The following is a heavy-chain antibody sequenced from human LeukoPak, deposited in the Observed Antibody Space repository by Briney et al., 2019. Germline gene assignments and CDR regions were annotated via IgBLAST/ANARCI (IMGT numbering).Heavy chain of an antibody. V-gene: IGHV4-39*07. CDR1: GFTFSTCAM. J-gene: IGHJ4*02. Sequence: GSLRLSCAASGFTFSTCAMSWIRQPPGKGLEWIGNIYYSGSTYYNPSLKSRVTISVDTSKKQFSLKLSSVTAADTAVYYCARGVYYYGSGSYYTKWGQGTLVTVSS. CDR2: IYYSGST. CDR3: ARGVYYYGSGSYYTK. D-gene: IGHD3-10*01.